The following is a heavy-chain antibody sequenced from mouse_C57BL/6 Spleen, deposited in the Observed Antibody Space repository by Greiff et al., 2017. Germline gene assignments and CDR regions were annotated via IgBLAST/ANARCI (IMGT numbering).Heavy chain of an antibody. CDR3: VREGGLGEDFDY. V-gene: IGHV10-3*01. CDR1: GFTFNTYA. J-gene: IGHJ2*01. Sequence: GGGLVQPKGSLKLSCAASGFTFNTYAVHWVRQAPGKGLEWVARIRSKSSNYATYYADSVKDRFTISRDDSQSMLYLQMNNLKTEGTAMYYCVREGGLGEDFDYWGQGTTLTVSS. CDR2: IRSKSSNYAT. D-gene: IGHD4-1*01.